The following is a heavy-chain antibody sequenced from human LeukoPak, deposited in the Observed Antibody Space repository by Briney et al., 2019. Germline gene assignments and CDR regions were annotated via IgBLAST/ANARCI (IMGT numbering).Heavy chain of an antibody. CDR3: ARVRGWFGVKDY. V-gene: IGHV1-2*06. Sequence: ASVKVSCKASGYTFTGYYMHWVRQAPGQGLEWMGRINPNSGGTNYAQKFQGRATMTRDTSISTAYMELSRLRSDDTAVYYCARVRGWFGVKDYWGQGTLVTVSS. D-gene: IGHD3-10*01. CDR1: GYTFTGYY. CDR2: INPNSGGT. J-gene: IGHJ4*02.